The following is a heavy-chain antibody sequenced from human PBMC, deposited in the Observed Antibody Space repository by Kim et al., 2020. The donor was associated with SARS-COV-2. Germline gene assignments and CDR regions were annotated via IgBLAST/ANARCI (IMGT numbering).Heavy chain of an antibody. V-gene: IGHV1-24*01. Sequence: ASVKVSCKVSGYTLTQLSLHWVRQAPGKGLEWMGGFDPEDGETLYAEEFQGRVAMTEDTSSQMAYLELSGLKFEDTAVYYCVTDLIPVNVDESRGAWGQGTLVTVSS. CDR1: GYTLTQLS. J-gene: IGHJ5*02. CDR3: VTDLIPVNVDESRGA. CDR2: FDPEDGET.